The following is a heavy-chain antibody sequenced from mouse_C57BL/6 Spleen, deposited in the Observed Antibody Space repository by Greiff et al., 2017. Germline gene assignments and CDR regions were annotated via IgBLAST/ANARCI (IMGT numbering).Heavy chain of an antibody. CDR2: IRLKSDNYAT. V-gene: IGHV6-3*01. CDR1: GFTFSNYW. Sequence: EVTLVASGGGLVQPGGSMKLSCVASGFTFSNYWMNWVRQSPEKGLEWVAQIRLKSDNYATHYAESVKGRFTISRDDSKSSVYLQMNNLRAEDTGIYYCTGPGTGFDYWGQGTTLTVSS. J-gene: IGHJ2*01. CDR3: TGPGTGFDY. D-gene: IGHD4-1*01.